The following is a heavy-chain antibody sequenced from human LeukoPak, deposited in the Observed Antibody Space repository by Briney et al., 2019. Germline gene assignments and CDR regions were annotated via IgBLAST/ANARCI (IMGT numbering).Heavy chain of an antibody. D-gene: IGHD2-2*01. CDR3: ARVIVVQPAAMSLDS. J-gene: IGHJ4*02. Sequence: PGGTLRLSCAASEFTFRSYWMHWVRQAPGKGLLWVSRINSDGTSTSYAESVDDRFTLTRDNTKNALYLQVNSLGAEDTGVYFCARVIVVQPAAMSLDSWGQGIAVTVSS. CDR1: EFTFRSYW. CDR2: INSDGTST. V-gene: IGHV3-74*01.